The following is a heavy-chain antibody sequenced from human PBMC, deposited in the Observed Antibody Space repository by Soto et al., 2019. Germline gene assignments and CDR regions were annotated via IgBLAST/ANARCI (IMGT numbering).Heavy chain of an antibody. CDR1: GYTFTSYG. CDR2: ISAYNGNT. J-gene: IGHJ4*02. V-gene: IGHV1-18*04. D-gene: IGHD3-22*01. CDR3: ARDISSGYYYEPYYFDY. Sequence: QVQLVQSGAEVKKPGASVKVSCKASGYTFTSYGISWVRQAPGQGLEWMGWISAYNGNTNYAQKLQGRVTMTTDTSTSTAYMELRSPRSDDTAVYYCARDISSGYYYEPYYFDYWGQGTLVTVSS.